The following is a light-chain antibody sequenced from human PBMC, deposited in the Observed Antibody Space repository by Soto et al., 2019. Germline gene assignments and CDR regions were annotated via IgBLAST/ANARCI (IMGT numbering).Light chain of an antibody. Sequence: EMVLTQSPATLSLSPGERATLSCRASQSVSSSYLAWYQQKPGQAPRLLIYGASSRATGIPDRFSGSGSGTDFTLTISRLEPEDFAVYYCRQYCSAPFTFGGGTKVEIK. CDR2: GAS. CDR3: RQYCSAPFT. J-gene: IGKJ4*01. V-gene: IGKV3-20*01. CDR1: QSVSSSY.